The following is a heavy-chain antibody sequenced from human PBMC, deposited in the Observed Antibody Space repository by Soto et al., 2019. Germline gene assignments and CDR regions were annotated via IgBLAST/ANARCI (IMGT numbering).Heavy chain of an antibody. CDR2: ISGSGGST. CDR3: AKDPRAAAGKTFNWFDP. Sequence: GGSLRLSCAASGFTFSSYAMSWVRQAPGKGLEWVSAISGSGGSTYYAESVKGRFTISRDNSKNTLYLQMNSLRAEDTAVYYCAKDPRAAAGKTFNWFDPWGQGTLVTVSS. J-gene: IGHJ5*02. CDR1: GFTFSSYA. V-gene: IGHV3-23*01. D-gene: IGHD6-13*01.